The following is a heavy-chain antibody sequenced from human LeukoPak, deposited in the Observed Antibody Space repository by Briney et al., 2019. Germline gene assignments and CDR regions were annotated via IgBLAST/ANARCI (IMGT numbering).Heavy chain of an antibody. V-gene: IGHV3-7*04. CDR3: ARGGVYSSRGIDY. CDR2: IKEDGSEK. D-gene: IGHD6-13*01. CDR1: GFTFTSYW. J-gene: IGHJ4*02. Sequence: PGGSLRLSCAASGFTFTSYWMTWVRQAPGTVLELVANIKEDGSEKYYVDSVKGRLTISRDNAKKSVYLQMNSLRAEDTAVYYRARGGVYSSRGIDYWGQGTLVTVSS.